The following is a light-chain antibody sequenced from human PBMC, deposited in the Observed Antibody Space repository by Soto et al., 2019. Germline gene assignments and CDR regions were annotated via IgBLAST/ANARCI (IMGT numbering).Light chain of an antibody. CDR3: QHSYGSPRT. J-gene: IGKJ4*01. V-gene: IGKV1-39*01. Sequence: DIQMTQSPSSLSASVGDRVTITCRASQNIHIYLTWYQQKPGKAPNLLIYGASTLQSGVPSRFSGSGSGTDFTLTISSLQPEDSATYYCQHSYGSPRTFGGGTKVEVK. CDR2: GAS. CDR1: QNIHIY.